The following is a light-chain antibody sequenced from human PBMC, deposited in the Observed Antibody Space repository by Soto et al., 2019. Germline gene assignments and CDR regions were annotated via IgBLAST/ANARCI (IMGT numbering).Light chain of an antibody. CDR3: QQSYSTPRT. J-gene: IGKJ1*01. CDR2: AAS. V-gene: IGKV1-39*01. CDR1: QSISSY. Sequence: IQMTQSPSSVSASVGDRFTITCRASQSISSYLNWYQQKPGKAPKLLIYAASSLQSGVPSRFSGSGSGTDFTLTISSLQPEDFATYYCQQSYSTPRTFGQGTKVDIK.